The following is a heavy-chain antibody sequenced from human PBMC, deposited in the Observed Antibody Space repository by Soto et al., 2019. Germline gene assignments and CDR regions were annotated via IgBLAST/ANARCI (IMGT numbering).Heavy chain of an antibody. V-gene: IGHV1-69*13. D-gene: IGHD2-15*01. J-gene: IGHJ5*02. CDR2: IIPIFGTA. Sequence: SVKVSCKASGGTFSSYAISWVRQAPGQGLEWMGGIIPIFGTANYAQKFQGRVTITADESTSTAYMELSSLRSEDTAVYYCARRPDYCSGGSCYSAALFALWGQGTLVIVSS. CDR1: GGTFSSYA. CDR3: ARRPDYCSGGSCYSAALFAL.